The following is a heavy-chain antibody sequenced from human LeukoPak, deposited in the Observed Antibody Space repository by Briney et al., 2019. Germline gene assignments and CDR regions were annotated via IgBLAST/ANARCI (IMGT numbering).Heavy chain of an antibody. CDR3: AKEGSNGDFDY. D-gene: IGHD1-26*01. CDR2: ISSDGSNK. CDR1: GFTFSSYD. Sequence: PGRSLRLSCAASGFTFSSYDMHWVRQAPGKGLEWVTVISSDGSNKYYGDSVKGGFTISRDNSKNTLYLKMNSLRAEDTAVYYCAKEGSNGDFDYWGQGTLVTVSS. J-gene: IGHJ4*02. V-gene: IGHV3-30*18.